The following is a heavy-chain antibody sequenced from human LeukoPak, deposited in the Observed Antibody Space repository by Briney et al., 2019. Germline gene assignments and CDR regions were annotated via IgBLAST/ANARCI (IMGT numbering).Heavy chain of an antibody. Sequence: GGALRLSCAASGVSFSTNWRTWVRQAPGKGLEWVANINQDGSEKYYVDSVKGRFTISRDNAKNSLYLQMNSLRDENTAVYYCARNYDWGQGPLVTVSS. CDR2: INQDGSEK. CDR3: ARNYD. D-gene: IGHD3-16*01. V-gene: IGHV3-7*04. CDR1: GVSFSTNW. J-gene: IGHJ4*02.